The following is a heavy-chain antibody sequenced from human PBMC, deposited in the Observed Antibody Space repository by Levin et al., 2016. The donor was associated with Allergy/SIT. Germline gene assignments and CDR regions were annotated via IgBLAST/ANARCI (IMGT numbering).Heavy chain of an antibody. CDR2: IIPIFGTA. V-gene: IGHV1-69*13. J-gene: IGHJ6*02. D-gene: IGHD5-24*01. Sequence: SVKVSCKASGGTFSSYAISWVRQAPGQGLEWMGGIIPIFGTANYAQKFQGRVTITADESTSTAYMELSSLRSEDTAVYYCARDREDGYNRAYYGMDVWGQGTTVTVSS. CDR1: GGTFSSYA. CDR3: ARDREDGYNRAYYGMDV.